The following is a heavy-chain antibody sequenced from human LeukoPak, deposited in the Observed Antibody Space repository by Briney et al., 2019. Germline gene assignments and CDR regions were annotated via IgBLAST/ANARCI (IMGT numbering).Heavy chain of an antibody. V-gene: IGHV3-7*01. CDR3: ETYTQYFGAPGTDY. CDR2: IDKDGSEK. D-gene: IGHD3-10*01. CDR1: GFTVSNYW. Sequence: GGSLRLSCTVSGFTVSNYWMRWVRQAPGKGPEWVASIDKDGSEKRYVDSAKGRFTISRDNTKNSVYPQMTSLGAEDTAVYYCETYTQYFGAPGTDYWGQGTLVTVSS. J-gene: IGHJ4*02.